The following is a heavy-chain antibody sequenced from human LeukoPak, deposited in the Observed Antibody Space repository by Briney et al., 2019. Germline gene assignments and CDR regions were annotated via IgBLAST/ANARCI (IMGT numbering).Heavy chain of an antibody. V-gene: IGHV3-48*03. CDR3: ARAASSSLWWLRENYNWFDP. J-gene: IGHJ5*02. Sequence: NPGGSLRLSCAASGFTFSSYEMNWVRQAPGKGLEWVSYISSSGSTIYYADSVKGRFTISRDNAKNSLYLQMNSLRAEDTAVYYCARAASSSLWWLRENYNWFDPWGQGTLVTVSS. CDR2: ISSSGSTI. D-gene: IGHD5-12*01. CDR1: GFTFSSYE.